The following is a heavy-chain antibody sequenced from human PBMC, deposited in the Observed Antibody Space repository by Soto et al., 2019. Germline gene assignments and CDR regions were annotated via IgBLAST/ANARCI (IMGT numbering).Heavy chain of an antibody. CDR3: ARGTSWQLPFDY. V-gene: IGHV4-59*01. CDR2: ISYSGST. Sequence: SETLSLTCTVSSDSISSYYWSWVRQPPGKRLEWIGYISYSGSTDYNPSLKSRVTISGDTSKNQFSLKVSSVTAADTAVYYCARGTSWQLPFDYWGQGTLVTVSS. J-gene: IGHJ4*02. CDR1: SDSISSYY. D-gene: IGHD6-13*01.